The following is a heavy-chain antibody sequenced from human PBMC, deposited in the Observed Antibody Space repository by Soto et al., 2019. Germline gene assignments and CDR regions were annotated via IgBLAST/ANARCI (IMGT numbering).Heavy chain of an antibody. CDR3: ARMSPSHGSATCYSKGDSIDH. CDR2: AYYNGYT. Sequence: PSGTLSLTCTVSGGSISSHYWNWIRQPPGEGLESIGYAYYNGYTSYNPSLKSRVTISIDTSKNQFSLKVSSVTASDTAVYYCARMSPSHGSATCYSKGDSIDHCGQASLVTVSS. V-gene: IGHV4-59*11. D-gene: IGHD2-15*01. J-gene: IGHJ4*02. CDR1: GGSISSHY.